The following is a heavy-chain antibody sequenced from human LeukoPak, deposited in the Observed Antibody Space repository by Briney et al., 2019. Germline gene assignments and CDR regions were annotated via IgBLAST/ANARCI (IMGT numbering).Heavy chain of an antibody. CDR1: GFTFSGYS. Sequence: GGSLRLSCAASGFTFSGYSMSWVRQAPGKGLEWVAGLGRTGEYKYYADSVKGRFTISRDNSKDTVSLQMNSLRAEDSAIYYCVKGRPCDTCMPMDAWGQETTVTVSS. J-gene: IGHJ6*02. D-gene: IGHD2-8*01. CDR3: VKGRPCDTCMPMDA. CDR2: LGRTGEYK. V-gene: IGHV3-23*01.